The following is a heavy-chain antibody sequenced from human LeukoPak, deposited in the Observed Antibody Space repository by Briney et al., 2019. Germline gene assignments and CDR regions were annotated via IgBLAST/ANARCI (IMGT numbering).Heavy chain of an antibody. J-gene: IGHJ4*02. Sequence: GSLRLSCAASGFTFSSYSMNWVRQAPGKGLEWVSSISSSSSYIYYADSVKGRFTISRDNAKNSLYLQMNSLRAEDTAVYYCATYSRGVVVPAAINVDYWGQGTLVTVSS. CDR3: ATYSRGVVVPAAINVDY. D-gene: IGHD2-2*01. CDR2: ISSSSSYI. V-gene: IGHV3-21*01. CDR1: GFTFSSYS.